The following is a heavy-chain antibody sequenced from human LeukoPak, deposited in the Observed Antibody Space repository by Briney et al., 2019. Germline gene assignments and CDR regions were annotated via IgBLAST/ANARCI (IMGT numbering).Heavy chain of an antibody. CDR2: ISGSSSNT. V-gene: IGHV1-18*04. J-gene: IGHJ3*02. D-gene: IGHD3-16*01. CDR3: ARATGTWGHDGFDI. CDR1: GYTFTDYC. Sequence: GASVKVSCKASGYTFTDYCIHWVRQAPGQGLEWMGWISGSSSNTNYAQRLQGRVTMTTDTSTTTAYMELRSLRSDDTAVYYCARATGTWGHDGFDIWGQGTMVTVSS.